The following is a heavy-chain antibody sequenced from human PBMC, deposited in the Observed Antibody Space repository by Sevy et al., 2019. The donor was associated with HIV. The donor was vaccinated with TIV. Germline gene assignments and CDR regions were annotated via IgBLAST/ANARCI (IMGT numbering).Heavy chain of an antibody. V-gene: IGHV3-7*01. D-gene: IGHD3-10*01. CDR3: TRGANNLYE. J-gene: IGHJ4*02. CDR1: GFTFSRDW. CDR2: IKADGSET. Sequence: GGSLRLSCAASGFTFSRDWMTWVRQAPGKGLEWVAKIKADGSETYSVDSVKGRFSISRDNAKNALYLQMNSLRAEDTAVYDCTRGANNLYEWGQGTLVTVTS.